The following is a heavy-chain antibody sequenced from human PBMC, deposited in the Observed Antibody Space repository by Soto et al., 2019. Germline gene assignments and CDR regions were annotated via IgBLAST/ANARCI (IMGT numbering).Heavy chain of an antibody. CDR1: GFTFSSYA. J-gene: IGHJ6*02. CDR2: ISYDGSNK. Sequence: QVQLVESGGGVVQPGRSLRLSCAASGFTFSSYAMHWVRQAPGKGLEWVSVISYDGSNKYYADSVKGRFTISRDNSKNTLYLQMNSLTAEDTAVYDCARDRVGYSSSWYYYGMDVWGQGTTVTVSS. CDR3: ARDRVGYSSSWYYYGMDV. D-gene: IGHD6-13*01. V-gene: IGHV3-30-3*01.